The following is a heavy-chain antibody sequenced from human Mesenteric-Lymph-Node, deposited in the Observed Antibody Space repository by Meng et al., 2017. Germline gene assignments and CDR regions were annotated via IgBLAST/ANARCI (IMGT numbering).Heavy chain of an antibody. CDR2: IWYDGSNT. J-gene: IGHJ4*02. V-gene: IGHV3-33*08. D-gene: IGHD5-18*01. Sequence: GGSLRLSCAASGFTFSNYNMNWVRQAPGKGLEWVAVIWYDGSNTYYGDSVKGRFTISRDNSKNTLYLQMNSLRAEDTAVYYCARGTAMEGFDYWGQGTLVTVSS. CDR1: GFTFSNYN. CDR3: ARGTAMEGFDY.